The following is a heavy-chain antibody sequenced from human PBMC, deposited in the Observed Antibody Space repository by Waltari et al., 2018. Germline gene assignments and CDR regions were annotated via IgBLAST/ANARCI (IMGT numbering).Heavy chain of an antibody. Sequence: QLQLQESGPGLVKPSETLSLTCTVSGGSISSSSYYWGWIRQPPGKGLEWIGSIYYSGSTYYNPSLKSRVTISGDTSKNQFSLKLSSVTAADTAVYYCARRPGYSYGYVFDYWGQGTLVTVSS. CDR3: ARRPGYSYGYVFDY. V-gene: IGHV4-39*01. D-gene: IGHD5-18*01. CDR2: IYYSGST. CDR1: GGSISSSSYY. J-gene: IGHJ4*02.